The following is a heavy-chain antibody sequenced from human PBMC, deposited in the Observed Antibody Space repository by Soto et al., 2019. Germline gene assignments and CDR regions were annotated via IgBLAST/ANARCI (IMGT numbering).Heavy chain of an antibody. CDR2: IYYSGTT. Sequence: QVQLQESGPGLGKASQTLSLTCTVSGGTITTGGHFWSWIRQYPGKGLEWIGYIYYSGTTHYNPSIKSRVTISIDTSKNQFSLNLSSVTAADTAVYYCARVVSGSYLDYWGQGTLVTVSS. V-gene: IGHV4-31*03. J-gene: IGHJ4*02. CDR1: GGTITTGGHF. CDR3: ARVVSGSYLDY. D-gene: IGHD1-26*01.